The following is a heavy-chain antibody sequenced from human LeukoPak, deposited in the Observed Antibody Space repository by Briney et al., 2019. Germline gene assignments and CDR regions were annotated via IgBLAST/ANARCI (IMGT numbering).Heavy chain of an antibody. V-gene: IGHV4-61*01. CDR3: ARDLHYDILTGPSRWFDP. Sequence: SETLSLTCTVSGGSVSSGSYYWSWIRQPPGKGLEWIGYIYYSGSTNYNPSLKSRVTISVDTSKNQFSLKLSSVTAADTAVYYCARDLHYDILTGPSRWFDPWGQGTLSPSPQ. D-gene: IGHD3-9*01. CDR2: IYYSGST. CDR1: GGSVSSGSYY. J-gene: IGHJ5*02.